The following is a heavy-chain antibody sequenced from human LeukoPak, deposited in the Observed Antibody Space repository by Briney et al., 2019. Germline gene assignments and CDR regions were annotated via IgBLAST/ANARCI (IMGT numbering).Heavy chain of an antibody. Sequence: GASVKVSCKASGYTFTSYGISWVRQAPGQGLEWMGWISAYNGNTNYAQKLQGRVTMTTDTSTSTAYMELRSLRSDDTAVYYCARRSYRSGSYNWFDPWGQGTLVTVSS. D-gene: IGHD3-10*01. CDR1: GYTFTSYG. J-gene: IGHJ5*02. CDR3: ARRSYRSGSYNWFDP. CDR2: ISAYNGNT. V-gene: IGHV1-18*01.